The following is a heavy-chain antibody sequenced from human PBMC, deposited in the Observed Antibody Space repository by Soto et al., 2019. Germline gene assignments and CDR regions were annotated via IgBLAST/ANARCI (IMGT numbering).Heavy chain of an antibody. Sequence: LRLSCAASGFTFSDYPMNWVRQAPGKGLEWVSSIRTISSAIYFADSVRGRFTISRDNARNSLYLQMTSLRDEDTAVYYCARETPSFDSWGQGTLVTVSS. D-gene: IGHD2-15*01. CDR1: GFTFSDYP. J-gene: IGHJ4*02. V-gene: IGHV3-48*02. CDR3: ARETPSFDS. CDR2: IRTISSAI.